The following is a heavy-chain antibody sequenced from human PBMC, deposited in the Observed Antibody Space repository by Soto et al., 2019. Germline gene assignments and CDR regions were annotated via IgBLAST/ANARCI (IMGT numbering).Heavy chain of an antibody. CDR3: ARLIAQYDIVVVPAAIDY. CDR1: GDSISSSSYY. CDR2: IYYSGST. D-gene: IGHD2-2*01. Sequence: SETLSLTCTVSGDSISSSSYYWGWIRQPPGKGLEWIGSIYYSGSTYYNPSLKSRVTISVDTSKNQFSLKLSSVTAADTAVYYCARLIAQYDIVVVPAAIDYWGQGTLVTVSS. J-gene: IGHJ4*02. V-gene: IGHV4-39*01.